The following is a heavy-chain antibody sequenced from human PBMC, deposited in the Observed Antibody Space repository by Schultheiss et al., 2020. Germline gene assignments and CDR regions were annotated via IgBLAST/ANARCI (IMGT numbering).Heavy chain of an antibody. D-gene: IGHD5-12*01. CDR3: TRDDSGYEVYYYYGMDV. J-gene: IGHJ6*04. CDR2: IRSKAYGGTT. Sequence: GGSLRLSCAASGFTFSNAWMNWVRQAPGKGLEWVGFIRSKAYGGTTEYAASVKGRFTISRDDSKSIAYLQMNSLKTEDTAVYYCTRDDSGYEVYYYYGMDVWGKGTTVTVSS. V-gene: IGHV3-49*04. CDR1: GFTFSNAW.